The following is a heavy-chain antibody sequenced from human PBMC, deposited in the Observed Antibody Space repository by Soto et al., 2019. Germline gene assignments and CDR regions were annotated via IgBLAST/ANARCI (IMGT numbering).Heavy chain of an antibody. D-gene: IGHD2-2*01. Sequence: VASVKFSCKASGYTFTSYYIHWVRQAPGQVLECMVIINPSGGITSDXXTFQGRVXXTRDTSTSTVXMELSXLRSEDTAVHYCAREVLVPPAMRDYYYYYGMDVXXQ. J-gene: IGHJ6*02. V-gene: IGHV1-46*01. CDR2: INPSGGIT. CDR1: GYTFTSYY. CDR3: AREVLVPPAMRDYYYYYGMDV.